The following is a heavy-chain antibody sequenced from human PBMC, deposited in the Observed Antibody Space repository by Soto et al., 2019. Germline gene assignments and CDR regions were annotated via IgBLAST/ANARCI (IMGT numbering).Heavy chain of an antibody. D-gene: IGHD2-2*02. J-gene: IGHJ4*02. CDR2: FYYSGST. CDR3: ARAETSGIHYFDY. V-gene: IGHV4-59*01. Sequence: PXXTLSLTCTVTGXSFNSYEWGWMWQPPGKGLECMGYFYYSGSTNYNPSLKRRVTISVDTSKNQISLRLKSVTAADTDVYYCARAETSGIHYFDYWGQGRLVTVSS. CDR1: GXSFNSYE.